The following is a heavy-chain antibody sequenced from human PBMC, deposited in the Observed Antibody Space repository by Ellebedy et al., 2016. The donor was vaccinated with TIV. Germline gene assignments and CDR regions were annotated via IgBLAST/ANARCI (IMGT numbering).Heavy chain of an antibody. V-gene: IGHV3-23*01. CDR3: ARKVPAPTTVPPNWYFDL. J-gene: IGHJ2*01. D-gene: IGHD4-17*01. Sequence: PGGSLRLSCAGSGFFFNTYAMTWVRQAPGKGLEWVSTISRNGDNTYYANSVKGLFTISRDNSNNLVLQQMTSLPAEDTAVYYCARKVPAPTTVPPNWYFDLWGRGTLVIVSS. CDR2: ISRNGDNT. CDR1: GFFFNTYA.